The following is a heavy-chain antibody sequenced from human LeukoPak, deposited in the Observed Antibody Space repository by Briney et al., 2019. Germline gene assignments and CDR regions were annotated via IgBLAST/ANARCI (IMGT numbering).Heavy chain of an antibody. CDR1: GYTFTSYA. V-gene: IGHV1-3*01. J-gene: IGHJ6*02. CDR3: ARSIAAAGTIVDYYGTDV. D-gene: IGHD6-13*01. CDR2: INAGNGNT. Sequence: GASVKVSCKASGYTFTSYAMHWVRQAPGQRLEWMGWINAGNGNTKYSQKFQGRVTITRDTSASTAYMELSSLRSEDTAVYYCARSIAAAGTIVDYYGTDVWGQGTTVTVSS.